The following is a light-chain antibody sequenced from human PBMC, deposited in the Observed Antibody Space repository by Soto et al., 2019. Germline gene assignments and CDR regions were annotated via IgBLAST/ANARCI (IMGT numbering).Light chain of an antibody. V-gene: IGLV2-11*01. Sequence: QSALTQPRSVSWSPGQSVTISCTGTSSDVGGYNYVSWYQQHPGKAPKLMIYDVSKRPSGVPDRFSGSKSGNTASLTISGLQAEDEADYYCCSYAGSYTSLYVFGTGTKLTVL. CDR2: DVS. CDR3: CSYAGSYTSLYV. CDR1: SSDVGGYNY. J-gene: IGLJ1*01.